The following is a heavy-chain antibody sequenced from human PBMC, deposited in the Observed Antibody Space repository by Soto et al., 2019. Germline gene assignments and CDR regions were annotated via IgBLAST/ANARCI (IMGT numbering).Heavy chain of an antibody. J-gene: IGHJ4*02. Sequence: SETLSLTCTVSGASVTRDEDYWTWIRQSPGKCLEWIGYISNSGSTGYNPSLKTRLSMSVDRSKNQFTLRLTSVTAADTAVYFCATESGSTYGYFDHWGQGTQVTVSS. V-gene: IGHV4-30-4*01. D-gene: IGHD5-18*01. CDR1: GASVTRDEDY. CDR2: ISNSGST. CDR3: ATESGSTYGYFDH.